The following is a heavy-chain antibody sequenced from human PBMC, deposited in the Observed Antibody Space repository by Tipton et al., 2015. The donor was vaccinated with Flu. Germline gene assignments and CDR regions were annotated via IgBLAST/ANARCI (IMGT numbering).Heavy chain of an antibody. CDR1: GGSISSHC. V-gene: IGHV4-59*11. D-gene: IGHD2-15*01. Sequence: TLSLTCTVSGGSISSHCWCWIRQPPVNGLELIGYIDFTGSTNYNPSLKIRVTISVDMSKNQFSLKLTSVTAADTAGYYCSRGGGSPSYWGQGTLVTVSS. CDR3: SRGGGSPSY. CDR2: IDFTGST. J-gene: IGHJ4*02.